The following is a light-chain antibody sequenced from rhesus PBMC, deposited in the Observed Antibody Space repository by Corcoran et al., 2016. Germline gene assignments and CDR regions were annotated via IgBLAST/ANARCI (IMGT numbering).Light chain of an antibody. V-gene: IGKV1-74*01. Sequence: DIQMTQSPSSLSASVGDRVTITCRASENVNNYLNWYQQKPRKAPKFLYSQASTLQSAVPSRFIGSGSGTNYTFTISCLQPYDVATYPCQQGYGTPFSFGPGTKVDLK. CDR3: QQGYGTPFS. CDR2: QAS. J-gene: IGKJ3*01. CDR1: ENVNNY.